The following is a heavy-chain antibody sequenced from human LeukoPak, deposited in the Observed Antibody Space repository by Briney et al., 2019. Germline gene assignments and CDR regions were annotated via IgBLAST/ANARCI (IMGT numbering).Heavy chain of an antibody. J-gene: IGHJ4*02. CDR2: ISWNSGSI. CDR1: GFTFDDYA. Sequence: GGSLRLSCAASGFTFDDYAMHWVRQVPGKGLEWVSGISWNSGSIGYADSVKGRFTISRDNAKNSLYLQMNSLRAEDTALYYCAKDISRVTTFFDGFDYWGQGTLVTVSS. CDR3: AKDISRVTTFFDGFDY. D-gene: IGHD4-17*01. V-gene: IGHV3-9*01.